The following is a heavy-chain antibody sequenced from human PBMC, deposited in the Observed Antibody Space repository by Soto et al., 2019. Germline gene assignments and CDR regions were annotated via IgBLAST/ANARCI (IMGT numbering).Heavy chain of an antibody. D-gene: IGHD1-1*01. CDR3: ARVERGTVTTVVDAFDI. Sequence: QVQLQQWGAGLLKPSETLSLTCAVYGGFVSSGSYYWSWIRQPPGKGLEWIGEMSHSGGTHFNPSLKSPVHLSVDTSKNQFSLNIYSVTAADTALYYCARVERGTVTTVVDAFDIWGPGTMVTVSS. CDR2: MSHSGGT. CDR1: GGFVSSGSYY. J-gene: IGHJ3*02. V-gene: IGHV4-34*01.